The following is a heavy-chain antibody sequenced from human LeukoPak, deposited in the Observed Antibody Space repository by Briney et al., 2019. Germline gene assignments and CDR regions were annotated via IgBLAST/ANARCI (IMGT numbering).Heavy chain of an antibody. J-gene: IGHJ4*01. V-gene: IGHV4-31*03. CDR3: AREHMCCYDRRGYYPAYSFEH. CDR2: IHYTGTT. CDR1: GGSISSGDYF. Sequence: SETLSLTCTVSGGSISSGDYFWSWIRQHPGKGLEWIGYIHYTGTTRYNPSLEGRNTLSVDMSDNHFSLKLSSVTAAEPAGYFRAREHMCCYDRRGYYPAYSFEHWCRGALVTVSS. D-gene: IGHD3-22*01.